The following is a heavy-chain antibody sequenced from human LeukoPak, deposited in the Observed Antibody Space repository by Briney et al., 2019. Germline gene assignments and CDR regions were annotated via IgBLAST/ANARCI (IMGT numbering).Heavy chain of an antibody. CDR2: IYYSGST. J-gene: IGHJ4*02. D-gene: IGHD1-26*01. CDR3: ARHVTGGATPLGN. Sequence: SETLSLTCAVYGASFTGDYWSWFRQPPGKGLEWIGSIYYSGSTYYNPSLKSRVTISVDTSKNQFSLKLSSVTAADTAVYYCARHVTGGATPLGNWGQGTLVTVSS. V-gene: IGHV4-34*01. CDR1: GASFTGDY.